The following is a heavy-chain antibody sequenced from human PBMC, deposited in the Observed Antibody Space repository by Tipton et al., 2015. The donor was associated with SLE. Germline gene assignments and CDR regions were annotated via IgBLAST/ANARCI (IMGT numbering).Heavy chain of an antibody. J-gene: IGHJ3*02. D-gene: IGHD6-19*01. V-gene: IGHV4-34*01. CDR3: ARGDSSGGAFDI. CDR1: GGSFSGYY. CDR2: INHSGST. Sequence: TLSLTCAVYGGSFSGYYWSWIRQPPGKGLEWIGEINHSGSTNYNPSLKSRVTISVDTSKNQFSLKLSSVTAADTAVYYCARGDSSGGAFDIWGQGTMVTVSS.